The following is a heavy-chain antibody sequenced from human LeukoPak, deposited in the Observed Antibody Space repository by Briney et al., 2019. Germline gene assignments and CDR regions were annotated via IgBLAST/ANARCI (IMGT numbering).Heavy chain of an antibody. Sequence: PGGSLRLSCAASGFTFSSYSMNWVRQAPGKGLEWVASISSSSYIYYADSVKGRFTISRDNAKNSLYLQMNSLRAEDTAVYYCARDDSGSYLYRGLVVGFYDYWGQGTLVTVSS. CDR2: ISSSSYI. J-gene: IGHJ4*02. V-gene: IGHV3-21*01. CDR3: ARDDSGSYLYRGLVVGFYDY. D-gene: IGHD1-26*01. CDR1: GFTFSSYS.